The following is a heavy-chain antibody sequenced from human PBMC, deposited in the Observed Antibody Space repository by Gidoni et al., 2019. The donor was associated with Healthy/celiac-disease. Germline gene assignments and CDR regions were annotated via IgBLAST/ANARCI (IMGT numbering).Heavy chain of an antibody. J-gene: IGHJ6*02. V-gene: IGHV1-2*04. CDR1: GYTFTGYY. CDR3: ARDLARHPSSMDV. CDR2: INPNSGGT. Sequence: QVQLVQSGAEVKKPGASVKVSCKASGYTFTGYYMHWVRQAPGQGLEWMGWINPNSGGTNYAQKLQGWVTMTRDTSISTAYMELSRLRSDDTAVYYCARDLARHPSSMDVWGQGTTVTVSS.